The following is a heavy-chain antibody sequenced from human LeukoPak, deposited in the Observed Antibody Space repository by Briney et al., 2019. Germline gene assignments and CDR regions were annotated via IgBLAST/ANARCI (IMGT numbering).Heavy chain of an antibody. J-gene: IGHJ4*02. CDR1: GFTFSSYA. CDR2: ISGSGGST. Sequence: GGSLRLSCAASGFTFSSYAMSWVRQAPGKGLEWVSAISGSGGSTYYADSVKGRFTISRDNSKNTLYLQMNSQRAEDTAVYYCAKRAYYYDSSGSAHFDYWGQGTLVTVSS. D-gene: IGHD3-22*01. V-gene: IGHV3-23*01. CDR3: AKRAYYYDSSGSAHFDY.